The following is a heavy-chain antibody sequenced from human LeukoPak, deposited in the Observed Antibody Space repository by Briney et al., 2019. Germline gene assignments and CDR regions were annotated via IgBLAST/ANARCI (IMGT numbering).Heavy chain of an antibody. Sequence: PGGSLRLSCAASGFTFSSYGMHWVRQAPGKGLEWVAVISYDGSNKYYADSVKGRLTISRDNSKNTLYLQMNSLRAEDTAVYYCAKASGSYYNAPHSWGYFDYWGQGTLVTVSS. D-gene: IGHD3-10*01. CDR3: AKASGSYYNAPHSWGYFDY. CDR1: GFTFSSYG. V-gene: IGHV3-30*18. CDR2: ISYDGSNK. J-gene: IGHJ4*02.